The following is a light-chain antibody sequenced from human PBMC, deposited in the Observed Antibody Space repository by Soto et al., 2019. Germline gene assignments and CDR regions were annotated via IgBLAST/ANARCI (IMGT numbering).Light chain of an antibody. CDR1: NSNIGAGYD. V-gene: IGLV1-40*01. J-gene: IGLJ2*01. CDR2: GDT. Sequence: QSVLTQPPSVSGAPGQRVTISCTGSNSNIGAGYDVNWYQHLPGTATKLLIYGDTIRPSGVPDRFSGSKSATSASLAIAGLQVEDEGDYYCQSYDSSLSGPVLFGGGTKVTVL. CDR3: QSYDSSLSGPVL.